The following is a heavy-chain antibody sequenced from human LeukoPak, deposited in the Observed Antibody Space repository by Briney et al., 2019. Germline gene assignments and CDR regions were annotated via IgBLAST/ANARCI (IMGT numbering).Heavy chain of an antibody. CDR1: GFSVSSTY. J-gene: IGHJ6*02. CDR2: LYRGGYA. CDR3: ARAYGNNGMDV. Sequence: GGSLRLSCEASGFSVSSTYMTWVRQAPGKGLEWVSVLYRGGYANYTGSVEGRFSISRDDSKNTLYLQMNSLRADDTALYYCARAYGNNGMDVWGQGTTVTVSS. V-gene: IGHV3-53*01. D-gene: IGHD4-23*01.